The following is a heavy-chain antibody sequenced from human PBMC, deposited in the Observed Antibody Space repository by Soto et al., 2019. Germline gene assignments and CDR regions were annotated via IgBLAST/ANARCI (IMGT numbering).Heavy chain of an antibody. D-gene: IGHD1-26*01. CDR2: IYSSGST. CDR1: GGSISNYY. CDR3: ARLSGNSFSLDS. J-gene: IGHJ4*02. Sequence: SETLSLTCTVSGGSISNYYWSWIRQPSGKGLELIGYIYSSGSTNHNPSLKSRVIISVYSSKNQFSLKLTSVTAADTAVYYCARLSGNSFSLDSWGQGTLVTVSS. V-gene: IGHV4-59*01.